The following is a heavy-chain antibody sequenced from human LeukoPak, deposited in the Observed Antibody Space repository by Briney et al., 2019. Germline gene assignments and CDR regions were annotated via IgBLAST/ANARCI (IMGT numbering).Heavy chain of an antibody. V-gene: IGHV3-30*03. Sequence: PGRSLRLSCAASGFTFSDYGMHWVRQAPGKGLDWVAVISYDGSNKYYADSVKGRFTMSRENSKNTLYLQMNSLRAEDTAVYYCARDLNYWGQGTLVTVSS. CDR3: ARDLNY. CDR1: GFTFSDYG. CDR2: ISYDGSNK. J-gene: IGHJ4*02.